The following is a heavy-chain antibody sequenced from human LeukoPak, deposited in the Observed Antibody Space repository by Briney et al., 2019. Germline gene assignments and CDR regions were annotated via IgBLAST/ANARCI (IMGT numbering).Heavy chain of an antibody. CDR1: GFTLSSYW. J-gene: IGHJ6*03. D-gene: IGHD5-18*01. CDR3: AREVGSGYSYGYYYMDV. CDR2: IKRYGSEK. V-gene: IGHV3-7*01. Sequence: GGSLRLSCGASGFTLSSYWMSWLREAPEKGLEGGGNIKRYGSEKYYVDYVKGRFTICRDNDKNSLYLQMNSLRAEDTAVYYCAREVGSGYSYGYYYMDVWGKGTTVTVS.